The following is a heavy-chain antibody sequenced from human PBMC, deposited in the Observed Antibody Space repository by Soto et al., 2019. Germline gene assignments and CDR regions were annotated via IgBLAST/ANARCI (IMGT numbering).Heavy chain of an antibody. J-gene: IGHJ6*03. Sequence: PSETLSLTCTVSGGSISSYYWSWIRQPPGKGLEWIGYIYYSGSTNYNPSLKSRVTISVDTSKNQFSLKLSSVTAADTAVYYCARAGTMVRGVIIYYYYYMDVWGKGTTVTVSS. V-gene: IGHV4-59*01. CDR3: ARAGTMVRGVIIYYYYYMDV. CDR2: IYYSGST. CDR1: GGSISSYY. D-gene: IGHD3-10*01.